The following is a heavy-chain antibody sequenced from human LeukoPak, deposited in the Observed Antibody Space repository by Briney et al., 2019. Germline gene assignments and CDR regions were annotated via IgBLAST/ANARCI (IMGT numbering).Heavy chain of an antibody. V-gene: IGHV3-7*01. D-gene: IGHD1-26*01. CDR2: IKNDETEV. CDR3: ARSWLIVGATPPTDV. CDR1: GFTFSNYW. J-gene: IGHJ6*02. Sequence: GGSLRLSCAASGFTFSNYWMTWIRQTPEKGLEWVASIKNDETEVHYVDSVKGRFTISRDNAKNSLYLQMTSLRAEDTAVYYCARSWLIVGATPPTDVGGQGTTVSVSS.